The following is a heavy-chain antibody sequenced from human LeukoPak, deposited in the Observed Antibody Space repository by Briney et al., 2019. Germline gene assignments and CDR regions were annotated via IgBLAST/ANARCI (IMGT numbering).Heavy chain of an antibody. D-gene: IGHD6-19*01. J-gene: IGHJ4*02. CDR2: IIPIFGTE. Sequence: ASVKVSCKASGGTLGSFAISWVRQAPGQGLEWMGGIIPIFGTENSAQKFQGRVTIIADEFTSTAYMELSSLRSEDTAVYYCARAPDSSGWYGGYYFDYWGQGTLVTVSS. CDR1: GGTLGSFA. V-gene: IGHV1-69*13. CDR3: ARAPDSSGWYGGYYFDY.